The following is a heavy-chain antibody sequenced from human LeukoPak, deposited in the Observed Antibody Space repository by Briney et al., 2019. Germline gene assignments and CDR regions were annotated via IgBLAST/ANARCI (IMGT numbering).Heavy chain of an antibody. V-gene: IGHV4-59*01. CDR1: VGSISPYY. CDR2: ILYSGTT. J-gene: IGHJ4*02. CDR3: ARVGDWNDLVN. Sequence: PSETLSLTCKVSVGSISPYYCNWGRQTPGKGLEWIGYILYSGTTTNYNPSLKSRVTISVDTSKNQFSLKLSSVTAADTAVYYCARVGDWNDLVNCGQGTLVTVSS. D-gene: IGHD1-1*01.